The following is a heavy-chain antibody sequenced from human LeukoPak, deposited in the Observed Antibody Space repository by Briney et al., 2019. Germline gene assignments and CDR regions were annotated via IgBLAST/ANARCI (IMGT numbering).Heavy chain of an antibody. V-gene: IGHV3-30*03. J-gene: IGHJ6*02. CDR2: IPYDGFNP. D-gene: IGHD5-18*01. CDR1: GLTFSNYG. CDR3: ATIQTYGMDV. Sequence: GRSLRLSCAASGLTFSNYGMHWVRQAPGKGLEWVAVIPYDGFNPYYADSVKGRFTISRDNSKNTLWLQMNSLRAEDAAVYYCATIQTYGMDVWGQGTTVTVSS.